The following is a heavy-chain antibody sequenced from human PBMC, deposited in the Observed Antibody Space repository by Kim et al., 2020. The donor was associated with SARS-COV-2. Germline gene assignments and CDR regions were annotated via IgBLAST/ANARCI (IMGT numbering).Heavy chain of an antibody. V-gene: IGHV3-33*01. D-gene: IGHD2-8*01. J-gene: IGHJ4*02. Sequence: YYADPVKGRFTSSRDNSTNTLDLQMNSLRAEDTAVYFCGRSRGVVNYFDYWGQGTLVTVSS. CDR3: GRSRGVVNYFDY.